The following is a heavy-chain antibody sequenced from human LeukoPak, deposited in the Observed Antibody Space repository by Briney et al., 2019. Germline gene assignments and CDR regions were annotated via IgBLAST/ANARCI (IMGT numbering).Heavy chain of an antibody. V-gene: IGHV4-59*01. CDR3: ARDPGRRGSGLD. J-gene: IGHJ4*02. CDR2: IYYSGST. Sequence: PSETLSLTCTVSGGSISSYYLNWIRQPPGKGPEWVGHIYYSGSTSYNPSLKSRVTISVDTSKNQFSLRLNSVTAADTAIYYCARDPGRRGSGLDWGRGTLVTVSS. D-gene: IGHD6-25*01. CDR1: GGSISSYY.